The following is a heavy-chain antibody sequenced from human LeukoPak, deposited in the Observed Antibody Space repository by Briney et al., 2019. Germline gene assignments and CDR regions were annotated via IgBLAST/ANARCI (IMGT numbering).Heavy chain of an antibody. J-gene: IGHJ4*02. D-gene: IGHD3-10*01. Sequence: GESLKISCEGPGYSFTSYWIGWVRQMPGKGLEWMGIIYPGDSATRYSPSFQGQVTISADKSISTAYLQWSSLKASDTAMYYCARAMTMVRYFDFWGQGILVTVSS. V-gene: IGHV5-51*01. CDR2: IYPGDSAT. CDR1: GYSFTSYW. CDR3: ARAMTMVRYFDF.